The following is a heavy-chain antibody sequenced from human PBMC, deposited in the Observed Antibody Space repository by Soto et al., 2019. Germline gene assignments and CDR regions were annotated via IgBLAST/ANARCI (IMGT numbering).Heavy chain of an antibody. CDR2: ISGSGGST. Sequence: GGSLRLSCAASGFTFSSYAMSWVRQAPGKGLEWVSAISGSGGSTYYADSVKGRFTISRDNSKNTLYLQMNSLRAEDTAVYYCAKDHRGGSSSPYYYYYYMDVWGKGTTVTVSS. D-gene: IGHD6-6*01. V-gene: IGHV3-23*01. CDR3: AKDHRGGSSSPYYYYYYMDV. J-gene: IGHJ6*03. CDR1: GFTFSSYA.